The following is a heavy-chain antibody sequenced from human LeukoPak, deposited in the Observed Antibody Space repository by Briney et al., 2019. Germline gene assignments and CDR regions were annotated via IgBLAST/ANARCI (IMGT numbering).Heavy chain of an antibody. CDR3: AKDPYPLRLSY. CDR2: ISGSGGST. V-gene: IGHV3-23*01. J-gene: IGHJ4*02. Sequence: GGSLRLSCAASGFTFSSYAMSWVRQAPGKGLEWVSAISGSGGSTYYADSVKGRFTIPRGNSKNTLYLQMNSLRAEDTAVYYCAKDPYPLRLSYWGQGTLVTVSS. D-gene: IGHD2-2*02. CDR1: GFTFSSYA.